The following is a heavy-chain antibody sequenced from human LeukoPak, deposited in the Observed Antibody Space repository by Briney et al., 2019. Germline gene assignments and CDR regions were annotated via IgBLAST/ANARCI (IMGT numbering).Heavy chain of an antibody. Sequence: ASVKVSCKASGGTFSSYAISWVRQAPGQGLEWMGGIIPIFGTANYAQKFQGRVTITTDESTSTAYMELSSLRSEDTAVYYCARDKPPEMARNAFDIWGQGTMVTVSS. V-gene: IGHV1-69*05. J-gene: IGHJ3*02. CDR2: IIPIFGTA. D-gene: IGHD5-24*01. CDR1: GGTFSSYA. CDR3: ARDKPPEMARNAFDI.